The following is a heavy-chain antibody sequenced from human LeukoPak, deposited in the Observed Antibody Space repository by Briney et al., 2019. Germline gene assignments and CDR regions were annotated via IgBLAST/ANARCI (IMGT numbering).Heavy chain of an antibody. D-gene: IGHD1-26*01. Sequence: GGSLRLSCAASGFTVSSNYMSWVRQAPGKGLEWVSVIYSGASTYYADSVKGRFTISRDNSKNTLYLQMHSLTVEDTAVYYCARQLPFDYWGQGTLVTVSS. V-gene: IGHV3-66*04. CDR2: IYSGAST. CDR1: GFTVSSNY. CDR3: ARQLPFDY. J-gene: IGHJ4*02.